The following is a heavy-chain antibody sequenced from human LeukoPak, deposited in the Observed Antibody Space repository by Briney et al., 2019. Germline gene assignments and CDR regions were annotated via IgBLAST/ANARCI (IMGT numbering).Heavy chain of an antibody. Sequence: SGTLSLTCAVSGGSISSSNWWSWVRQPPGKGLEWIGEIYHSGSTNYNPSLKSRVTISVDKSKNQFSLKLSSVTAADTAVYYCARDRPLYYYDSSGYSPNRAFDIWGQGTMVTVSS. CDR1: GGSISSSNW. J-gene: IGHJ3*02. CDR3: ARDRPLYYYDSSGYSPNRAFDI. CDR2: IYHSGST. D-gene: IGHD3-22*01. V-gene: IGHV4-4*02.